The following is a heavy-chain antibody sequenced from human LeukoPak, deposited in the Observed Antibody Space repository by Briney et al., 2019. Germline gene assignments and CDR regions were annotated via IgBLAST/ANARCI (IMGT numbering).Heavy chain of an antibody. CDR1: GFIFNKYA. V-gene: IGHV3-64D*06. CDR2: ISSNGGST. J-gene: IGHJ4*02. Sequence: GGSLRLSCSASGFIFNKYAMYWVRQAPGKGLEYVSAISSNGGSTYYADSVKGRFTISRDNSKNTLYLQMSSLRAEDTAVFDCVKRGNDYYDSSGNFDFDFWGQGTLVTVSS. CDR3: VKRGNDYYDSSGNFDFDF. D-gene: IGHD3-22*01.